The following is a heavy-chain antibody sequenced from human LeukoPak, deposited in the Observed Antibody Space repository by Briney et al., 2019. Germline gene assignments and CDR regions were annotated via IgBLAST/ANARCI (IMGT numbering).Heavy chain of an antibody. Sequence: PSETLSLTCTVSGGSISSYYWSWIRQPPGKGLEWIGYIYYSGSTNYNPSLKSRVTISVDTSKNQFSLKLSSVTAADTAVYYCARDRWDSGSYDYWGQGTLVTVSS. V-gene: IGHV4-59*01. D-gene: IGHD1-26*01. J-gene: IGHJ4*02. CDR1: GGSISSYY. CDR2: IYYSGST. CDR3: ARDRWDSGSYDY.